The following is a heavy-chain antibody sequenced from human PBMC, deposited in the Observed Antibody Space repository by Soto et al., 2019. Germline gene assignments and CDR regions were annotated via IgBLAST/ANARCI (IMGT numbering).Heavy chain of an antibody. Sequence: SETLSLTCTVSGGSISSGGYYWSWIRQHPGKGLEWIGYIYYSGSTYYNPSLKSRVTISVDTSKNQFSLKLSSVTAADTAVYYCARGFEAGGYYGMDVWGQGTTVTVSS. V-gene: IGHV4-31*03. CDR2: IYYSGST. J-gene: IGHJ6*02. D-gene: IGHD3-10*01. CDR3: ARGFEAGGYYGMDV. CDR1: GGSISSGGYY.